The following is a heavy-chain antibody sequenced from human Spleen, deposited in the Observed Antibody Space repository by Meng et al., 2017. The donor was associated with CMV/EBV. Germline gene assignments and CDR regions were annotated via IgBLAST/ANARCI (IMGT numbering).Heavy chain of an antibody. J-gene: IGHJ3*02. CDR2: IRPDGSNK. CDR1: RFTFSPSG. CDR3: ASSSGKDAFDI. D-gene: IGHD3-22*01. V-gene: IGHV3-30*02. Sequence: GGSLRLSCVASRFTFSPSGMHWVRQAPGKGLEWMTFIRPDGSNKYYEDSVKGRFTISRDNAKNSLYLQMNSLRAEDTAVYYCASSSGKDAFDIWGQGTMVTVSS.